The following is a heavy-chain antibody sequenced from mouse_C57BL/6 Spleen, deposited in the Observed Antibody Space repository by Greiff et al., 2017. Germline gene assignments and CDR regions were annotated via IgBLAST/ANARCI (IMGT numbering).Heavy chain of an antibody. V-gene: IGHV1-63*01. D-gene: IGHD1-1*01. CDR2: IYPGGGYT. CDR3: ARSGYYGSSSFYY. Sequence: VQLQQSGAELVRPGTSVKMSCKASGYTFTNYWIGWAKQRPGHGLEWIGDIYPGGGYTNYNEKFKGKATLTADKSSSTAYMQFSSLTSEDSAIYYCARSGYYGSSSFYYWGQGTTLTVSS. CDR1: GYTFTNYW. J-gene: IGHJ2*01.